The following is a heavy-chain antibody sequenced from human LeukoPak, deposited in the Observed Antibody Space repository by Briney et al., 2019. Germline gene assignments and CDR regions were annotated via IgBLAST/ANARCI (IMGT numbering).Heavy chain of an antibody. CDR2: INLSGRT. D-gene: IGHD6-6*01. Sequence: SETLSLTCAVYGGSLSGYYWTWIRQPPGKGLEWIGEINLSGRTNYNPSLKSRVTMSVDTSKNQFSRKLNSVTAADTALYYCARGGIAARLADWGQGTLVTVSS. J-gene: IGHJ4*02. V-gene: IGHV4-34*01. CDR3: ARGGIAARLAD. CDR1: GGSLSGYY.